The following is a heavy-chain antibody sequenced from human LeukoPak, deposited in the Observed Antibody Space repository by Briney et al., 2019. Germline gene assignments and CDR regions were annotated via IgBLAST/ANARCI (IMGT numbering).Heavy chain of an antibody. D-gene: IGHD2-21*01. J-gene: IGHJ3*02. V-gene: IGHV3-20*01. CDR3: ARDVAYQFTDAFDI. CDR1: GFTFYDYG. CDR2: INWNGGST. Sequence: GSLRLSCAASGFTFYDYGMSWVRQAPGKGLEWVSGINWNGGSTGYADSVKGRFTISRDNAKNSLYLQMNSLRAEDTALYHRARDVAYQFTDAFDIWGQGTMVTVSS.